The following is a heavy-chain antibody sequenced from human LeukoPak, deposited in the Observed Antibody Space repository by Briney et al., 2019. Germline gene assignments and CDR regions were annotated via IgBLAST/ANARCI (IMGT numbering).Heavy chain of an antibody. V-gene: IGHV1-18*01. CDR2: ISAYNGNT. CDR1: GYTFTSYG. Sequence: ASVKVSCKASGYTFTSYGINWVRQAPGQGLEWMGWISAYNGNTNYAQKLQGRVTMTTDTSTSTAYMELRSLRSDDTAVYYCARDQYQLLYSYYYYGMDVWGQGTTVTVSS. D-gene: IGHD2-2*02. CDR3: ARDQYQLLYSYYYYGMDV. J-gene: IGHJ6*02.